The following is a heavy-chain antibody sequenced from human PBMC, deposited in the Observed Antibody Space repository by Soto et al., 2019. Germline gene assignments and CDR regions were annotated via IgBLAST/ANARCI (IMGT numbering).Heavy chain of an antibody. CDR3: ARYSGADLYGEDALDI. D-gene: IGHD2-21*01. Sequence: QGKLVQSGPEVKKPGASVRVSCKASGYSFSGYDITWVRQAPGQGLEWLGWVSTSIVSTMSEENLQGRLTMTTDTSTTKVYMERRGLRSYDTAVYYCARYSGADLYGEDALDIWVQGTMVSVSS. J-gene: IGHJ3*02. CDR2: VSTSIVST. CDR1: GYSFSGYD. V-gene: IGHV1-18*04.